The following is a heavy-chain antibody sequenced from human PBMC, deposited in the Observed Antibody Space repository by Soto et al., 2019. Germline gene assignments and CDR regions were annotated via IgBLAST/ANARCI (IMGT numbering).Heavy chain of an antibody. CDR2: ISVGGGST. CDR1: GFTFSSYG. Sequence: GGSLRLSCAASGFTFSSYGMSWVRQAPGKGLEWVLGISVGGGSTYYADSVKGRFTISRDNSKNTLYLQMKSLRAEDTAVYYCAKGEYYDTSGYLDYWGQGTLVTVSS. J-gene: IGHJ4*02. V-gene: IGHV3-23*01. D-gene: IGHD3-22*01. CDR3: AKGEYYDTSGYLDY.